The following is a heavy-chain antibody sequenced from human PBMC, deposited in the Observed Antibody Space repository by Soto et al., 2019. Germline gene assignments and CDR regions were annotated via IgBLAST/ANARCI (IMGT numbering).Heavy chain of an antibody. Sequence: GGSLRLSCAASGFTFTNYGMHCIRQAPGKGLEWVAGISSDGGATYYADSVRGRFTISRDNSKNTLFLQMSTLRSDDTAVYYCANGRFCSCGSCRDGLDIRGRGKLVTFSS. CDR2: ISSDGGAT. D-gene: IGHD2-15*01. V-gene: IGHV3-30*18. J-gene: IGHJ3*02. CDR1: GFTFTNYG. CDR3: ANGRFCSCGSCRDGLDI.